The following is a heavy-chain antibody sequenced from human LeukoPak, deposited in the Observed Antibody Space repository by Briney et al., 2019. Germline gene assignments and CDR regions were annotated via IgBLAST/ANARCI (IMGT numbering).Heavy chain of an antibody. J-gene: IGHJ5*02. V-gene: IGHV1-69*13. Sequence: ASVKVSCKASGGTFSSYAISWVRQAPGQGLEWMGGIIPIFGTANYAQKFQGRVTITADESTSTAYMELSSLRSEDTAVYYCARARYYGSGSPTFDPWGQGTLVTVSS. D-gene: IGHD3-10*01. CDR3: ARARYYGSGSPTFDP. CDR2: IIPIFGTA. CDR1: GGTFSSYA.